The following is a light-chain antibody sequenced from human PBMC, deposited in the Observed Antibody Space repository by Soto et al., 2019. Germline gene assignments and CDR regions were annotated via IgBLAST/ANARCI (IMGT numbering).Light chain of an antibody. CDR1: QSVSSY. Sequence: EIVLTQSPATLSLSPGERATLSCRASQSVSSYLAWYQQKPGQAPRLLIYDASNRATGIPARFRGSGSRTDSTLTISSLAPDDLAVYYCQRRSNRLTFGGGTKVEIK. CDR2: DAS. CDR3: QRRSNRLT. J-gene: IGKJ4*01. V-gene: IGKV3-11*01.